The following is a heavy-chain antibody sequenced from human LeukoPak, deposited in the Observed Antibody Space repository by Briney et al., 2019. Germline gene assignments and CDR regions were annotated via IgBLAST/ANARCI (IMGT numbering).Heavy chain of an antibody. J-gene: IGHJ5*02. CDR1: GGSISSYY. D-gene: IGHD1-26*01. CDR3: ARERFLRMGIVGATGWFDP. Sequence: SETLSLTCTVSGGSISSYYWSWIRQPPGKGLEWIGYIYYSGSTNYNPSLKSRVTISVDTSKNQFSLKLSSVTAADTAVYYCARERFLRMGIVGATGWFDPWGQGTLVTVSS. CDR2: IYYSGST. V-gene: IGHV4-59*01.